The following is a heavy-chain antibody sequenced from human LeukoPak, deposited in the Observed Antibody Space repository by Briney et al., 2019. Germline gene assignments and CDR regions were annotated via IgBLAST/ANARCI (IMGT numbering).Heavy chain of an antibody. CDR1: GGSFSGYY. D-gene: IGHD1-14*01. V-gene: IGHV4-34*01. Sequence: SETLSLTCAVYGGSFSGYYWSWLRQPPGKGLDWIGEINHSGSTNYNPSLKSRVTISVDTTKNQFSLKLSSVTAADTAVYYCAREYNGDYFDYWGQGTLVTVSS. CDR3: AREYNGDYFDY. J-gene: IGHJ4*02. CDR2: INHSGST.